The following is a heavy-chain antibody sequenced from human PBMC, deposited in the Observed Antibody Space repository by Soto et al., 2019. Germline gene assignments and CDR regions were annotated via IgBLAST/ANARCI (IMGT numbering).Heavy chain of an antibody. CDR3: ARGGYYYDSSGYYGY. D-gene: IGHD3-22*01. CDR1: GGSISSYY. J-gene: IGHJ4*02. Sequence: SETLSLTCTVSGGSISSYYWSWIRQPPGKGLEWIGYIYYSGSTNYNPSLKSRVTISVDTSKNQFSLKLSSVTAADTAVYYCARGGYYYDSSGYYGYWGQGTLVTAPQ. CDR2: IYYSGST. V-gene: IGHV4-59*01.